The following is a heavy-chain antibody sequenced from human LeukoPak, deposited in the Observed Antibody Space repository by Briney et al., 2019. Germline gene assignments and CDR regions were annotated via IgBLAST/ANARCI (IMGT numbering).Heavy chain of an antibody. D-gene: IGHD3-22*01. V-gene: IGHV3-33*06. CDR2: IWYDGSNK. CDR3: AKEAYNYYDSSGYLFGY. J-gene: IGHJ4*02. CDR1: GFTFSSYG. Sequence: GRSLRLSCAASGFTFSSYGMHWVRQAPGRGREWVAFIWYDGSNKYYADSVKGRFTISRDNSKNPLYLQMNSLRAEDTAVYYCAKEAYNYYDSSGYLFGYWGQGTLVTVSS.